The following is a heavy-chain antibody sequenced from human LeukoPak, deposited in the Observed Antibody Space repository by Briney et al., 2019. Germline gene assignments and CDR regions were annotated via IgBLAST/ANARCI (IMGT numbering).Heavy chain of an antibody. CDR1: GGSIRSYY. CDR2: IYYSGST. Sequence: SETLSLTCTVSGGSIRSYYWSWIRQPPGKGLEWIGYIYYSGSTNYNPSLKSRVSISVDTSKNQFSLKLSAVTAADTAVHYCARTGSTVTMLYPFDHWGQGTLVTVSS. CDR3: ARTGSTVTMLYPFDH. V-gene: IGHV4-59*01. D-gene: IGHD4-17*01. J-gene: IGHJ4*02.